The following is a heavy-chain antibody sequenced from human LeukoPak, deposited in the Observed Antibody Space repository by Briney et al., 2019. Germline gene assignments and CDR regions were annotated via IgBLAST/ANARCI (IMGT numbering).Heavy chain of an antibody. D-gene: IGHD6-13*01. J-gene: IGHJ4*02. Sequence: SVQVSCMASGGTFSSYAISWVRQAPSQGLEGVGVIIPIFGTANYAQKFQGRVTITADESTSTAYMELSSLRSEDTAVYHCARSVPGTGSDYWGQGTLVTVSS. CDR1: GGTFSSYA. CDR3: ARSVPGTGSDY. V-gene: IGHV1-69*13. CDR2: IIPIFGTA.